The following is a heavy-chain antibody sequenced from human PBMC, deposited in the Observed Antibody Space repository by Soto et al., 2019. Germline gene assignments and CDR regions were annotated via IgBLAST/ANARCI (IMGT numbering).Heavy chain of an antibody. V-gene: IGHV3-23*01. CDR2: IGGRGGHT. CDR3: AKGRSFLITSYATTIDY. Sequence: GGSLRLSRAAPGFTFTDYALSWVRQAPGKGLECVSIIGGRGGHTSYADSVKGRFTISRDNSKNTVYLEMHSLTAEDTALYFCAKGRSFLITSYATTIDYRGLGLLVTVSS. D-gene: IGHD3-16*01. J-gene: IGHJ4*02. CDR1: GFTFTDYA.